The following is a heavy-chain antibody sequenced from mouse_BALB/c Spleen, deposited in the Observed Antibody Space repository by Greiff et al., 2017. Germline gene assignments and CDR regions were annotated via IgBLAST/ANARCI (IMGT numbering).Heavy chain of an antibody. CDR1: GFTFSSFG. CDR2: ISSGSSTI. J-gene: IGHJ2*01. D-gene: IGHD4-1*01. Sequence: EVKLVESGGGLVQPGGSRKLSCAASGFTFSSFGMHWVRQAPEKGLEWVAYISSGSSTIYYADTVKGRFTISRDNPKNTLFLQMTSLRSEDTAMYYGARWDYFDYWGQGTTLTVSS. CDR3: ARWDYFDY. V-gene: IGHV5-17*02.